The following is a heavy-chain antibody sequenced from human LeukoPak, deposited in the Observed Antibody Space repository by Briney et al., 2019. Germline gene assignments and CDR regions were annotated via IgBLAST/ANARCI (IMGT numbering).Heavy chain of an antibody. CDR2: IYYSGST. V-gene: IGHV4-59*01. D-gene: IGHD1-14*01. CDR3: ARVHRLVPEPFHI. Sequence: SEPMSLTCTVPSGSISSYYWSWIRQPPGKGLEWIGNIYYSGSTNYNPSLKSRVTISVDTSKNQFSLNLRSVTAADTAVFYCARVHRLVPEPFHIWGQGTMLIDSS. J-gene: IGHJ3*02. CDR1: SGSISSYY.